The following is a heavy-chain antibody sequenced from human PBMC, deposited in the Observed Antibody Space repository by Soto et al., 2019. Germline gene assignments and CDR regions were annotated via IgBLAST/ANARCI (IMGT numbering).Heavy chain of an antibody. Sequence: QVQLQQWGAGLLKPSETLSLSCAVYGGYFNDNYYTWFRQPPGKGLEWIGEISRSGTTKYIPSLKSRASIARDTSKTQVSLKVTSVTSADTAVYYCATSLLFGTQVERWGQGALVTVSS. D-gene: IGHD3-10*01. CDR1: GGYFNDNY. CDR2: ISRSGTT. V-gene: IGHV4-34*01. J-gene: IGHJ5*02. CDR3: ATSLLFGTQVER.